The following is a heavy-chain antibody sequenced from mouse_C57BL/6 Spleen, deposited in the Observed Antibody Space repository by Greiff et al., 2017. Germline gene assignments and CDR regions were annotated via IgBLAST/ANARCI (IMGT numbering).Heavy chain of an antibody. CDR1: GFTFSSYA. J-gene: IGHJ2*01. CDR3: AREGGLRLYFDY. V-gene: IGHV5-4*01. CDR2: ISDGGSYT. Sequence: EVMLVESGGGLVKPGGSLKLSCAASGFTFSSYAMSWVRQTPEKRLEWVATISDGGSYTYYPDNVKGRFTISRDNAKNNLYLQMSHLKSEDTAMYYCAREGGLRLYFDYWGQGTTLTVSS. D-gene: IGHD2-4*01.